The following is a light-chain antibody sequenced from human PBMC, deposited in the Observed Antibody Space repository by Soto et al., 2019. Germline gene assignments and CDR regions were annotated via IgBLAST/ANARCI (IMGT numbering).Light chain of an antibody. CDR3: AAWDDSLDGII. V-gene: IGLV1-44*01. CDR1: SSNIGSNT. Sequence: QSVLTQPPSASGTPGQWVTISCSGRSSNIGSNTVNWYQQHLPGTAPKLLIHNNNQRPSGVPDRFSGSKSGTSASLAISGLQSEDEADYYCAAWDDSLDGIIIGGGTKVTVL. J-gene: IGLJ2*01. CDR2: NNN.